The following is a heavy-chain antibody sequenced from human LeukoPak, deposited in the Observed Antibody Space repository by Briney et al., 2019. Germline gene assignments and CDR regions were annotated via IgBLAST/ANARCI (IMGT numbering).Heavy chain of an antibody. V-gene: IGHV3-53*01. D-gene: IGHD1-20*01. CDR2: IYTAETT. Sequence: QPGGSLRLSCAASGFSVSGNHMNWVRQAPGRGLEWVSIIYTAETTNYADSVKGRFIISRDSSKNTLYLQMNRLRVDDTAVYYCARGAITGTDAFDIWGQGTMVTVSS. CDR3: ARGAITGTDAFDI. J-gene: IGHJ3*02. CDR1: GFSVSGNH.